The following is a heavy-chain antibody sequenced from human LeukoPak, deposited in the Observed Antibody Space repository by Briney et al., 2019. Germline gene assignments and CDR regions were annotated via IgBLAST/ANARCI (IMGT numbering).Heavy chain of an antibody. J-gene: IGHJ5*02. D-gene: IGHD7-27*01. CDR1: GASVTDYY. CDR3: TRGHWGLQS. CDR2: IHHSGNS. V-gene: IGHV4-59*02. Sequence: PSETLSLTCTVSGASVTDYYWSWIRQSPGQGLEWISYIHHSGNSDYNPSLRGRVTTSLYTYKNQFSLNLISVTAADTAVYYCTRGHWGLQSWSQGTLVTVSS.